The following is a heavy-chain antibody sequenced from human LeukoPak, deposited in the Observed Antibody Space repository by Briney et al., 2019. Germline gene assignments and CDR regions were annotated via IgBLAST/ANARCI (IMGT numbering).Heavy chain of an antibody. Sequence: PGRSLRLSCAASGFTFSYYGMHWVRQAPGKGLEWVSVIWYDGSNEYYADSVKGRFTISRDNSKNTLYLLMDSLRAEDTAVYYCARASTSGWYLSDYWGQGTLVTGSS. V-gene: IGHV3-33*01. CDR1: GFTFSYYG. CDR3: ARASTSGWYLSDY. J-gene: IGHJ4*02. D-gene: IGHD6-19*01. CDR2: IWYDGSNE.